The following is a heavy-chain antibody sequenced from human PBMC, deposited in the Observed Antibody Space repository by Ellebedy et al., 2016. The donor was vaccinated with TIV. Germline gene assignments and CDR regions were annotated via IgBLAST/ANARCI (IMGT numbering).Heavy chain of an antibody. D-gene: IGHD1-26*01. CDR3: TREEWELGDY. CDR2: IRSKAYGGTT. Sequence: GGSLRLSXTASGFTFGDYAMSWFRQVPGKGLEWVGFIRSKAYGGTTEYAASVKGRFTISRDDSKSIAYLQMNSLKTEDTAVYYCTREEWELGDYWGQGTLVTVSS. J-gene: IGHJ4*02. V-gene: IGHV3-49*03. CDR1: GFTFGDYA.